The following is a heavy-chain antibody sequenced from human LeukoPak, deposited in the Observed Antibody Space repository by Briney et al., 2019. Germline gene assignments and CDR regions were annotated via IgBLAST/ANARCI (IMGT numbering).Heavy chain of an antibody. D-gene: IGHD3-22*01. Sequence: ASVKVSCKASGYTFTTYAMNWVRQAPGQGLEWMGWINTNTGNPTYAQGFTGRFVFSLDTSVSTTYLQISSLKTEDTAVYYCAREVVISAFDYWGQGTLVTVPS. V-gene: IGHV7-4-1*02. CDR2: INTNTGNP. CDR1: GYTFTTYA. J-gene: IGHJ4*02. CDR3: AREVVISAFDY.